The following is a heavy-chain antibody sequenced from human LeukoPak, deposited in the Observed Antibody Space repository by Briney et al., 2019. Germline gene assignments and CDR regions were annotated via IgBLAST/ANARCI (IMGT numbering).Heavy chain of an antibody. J-gene: IGHJ4*02. V-gene: IGHV3-53*01. CDR1: GVSVRSYC. D-gene: IGHD3-10*01. Sequence: GGSLRLSCAASGVSVRSYCMTWVRQAPGRGLEWVSVICTGGNTHYADSVKGRFTISRDISKNTVYLQINSLRAEDTAVYYCSLLWFGELLRADSYLIDYWGQGIRVTVSS. CDR3: SLLWFGELLRADSYLIDY. CDR2: ICTGGNT.